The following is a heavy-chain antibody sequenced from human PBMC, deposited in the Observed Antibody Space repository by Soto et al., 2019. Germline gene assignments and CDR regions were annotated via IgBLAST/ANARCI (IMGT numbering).Heavy chain of an antibody. V-gene: IGHV1-69*13. Sequence: SVKVSCKASGGTFSSYAISWVRQAPGQGLEWMGGIIPIFGTANYAQKFQGRVTITADESTSTAYMELSSLRSEDTAVYYCARGMRYYDSSGYYSGYFDYWGRG. CDR3: ARGMRYYDSSGYYSGYFDY. J-gene: IGHJ4*02. CDR2: IIPIFGTA. CDR1: GGTFSSYA. D-gene: IGHD3-22*01.